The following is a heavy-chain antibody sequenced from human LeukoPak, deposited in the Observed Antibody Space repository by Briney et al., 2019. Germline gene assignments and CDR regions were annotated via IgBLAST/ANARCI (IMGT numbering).Heavy chain of an antibody. CDR3: ARDPIMITFGGVIVRRNHFDY. Sequence: ASVKVSCKASGGTFSSYAISWVRQAPGQGLEWMGGIIPIFGTANYAQKFQGRVTITTDESTSTAYMELSSLRSEDTAVYYCARDPIMITFGGVIVRRNHFDYWGQGTLVTVSS. D-gene: IGHD3-16*02. J-gene: IGHJ4*02. CDR1: GGTFSSYA. CDR2: IIPIFGTA. V-gene: IGHV1-69*05.